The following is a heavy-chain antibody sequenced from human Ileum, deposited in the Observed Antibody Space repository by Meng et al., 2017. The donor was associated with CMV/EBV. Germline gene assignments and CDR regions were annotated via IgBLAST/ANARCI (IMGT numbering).Heavy chain of an antibody. J-gene: IGHJ6*02. V-gene: IGHV3-7*01. CDR1: GFTFSSYW. Sequence: GESLKISCAASGFTFSSYWMSWVRQAPGKGLEWVANIKQDGSEKYYVDSVEGRFTISRDNAKNSLYLQMNSLRAEDTAVYYCARDGPRILRFLEWSSYGMDVWGQGTTVTVSS. CDR3: ARDGPRILRFLEWSSYGMDV. D-gene: IGHD3-3*01. CDR2: IKQDGSEK.